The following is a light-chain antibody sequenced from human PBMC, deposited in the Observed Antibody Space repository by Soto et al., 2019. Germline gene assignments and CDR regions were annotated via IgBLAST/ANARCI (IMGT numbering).Light chain of an antibody. CDR2: DAS. Sequence: IVLTQSPATLSLSPGTRATLSCRASQSVSTYLAWYQQKPGQAPRLLLYDASNRASAIPARFSGSGSGTDFTLTISSLEPEDFAVYDCQQRANWPITFGQGTRLEIK. J-gene: IGKJ5*01. V-gene: IGKV3-11*01. CDR1: QSVSTY. CDR3: QQRANWPIT.